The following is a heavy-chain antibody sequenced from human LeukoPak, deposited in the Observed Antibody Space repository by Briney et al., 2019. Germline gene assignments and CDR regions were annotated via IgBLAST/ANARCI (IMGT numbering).Heavy chain of an antibody. Sequence: PGRSLRLSCAAFGFTFSSYGMHWVRQAPGKGLEWVAVISYDGSNKYYADSVKGRFTISRDNSKNTLYLQMNSLRAEDTAVYYCAKDHHVMQWLAYYFDYWGQGTLVTVSS. CDR2: ISYDGSNK. V-gene: IGHV3-30*18. D-gene: IGHD6-19*01. CDR1: GFTFSSYG. J-gene: IGHJ4*02. CDR3: AKDHHVMQWLAYYFDY.